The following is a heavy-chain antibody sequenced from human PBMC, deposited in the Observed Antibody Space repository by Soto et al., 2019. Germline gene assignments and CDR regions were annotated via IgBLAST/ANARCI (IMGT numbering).Heavy chain of an antibody. CDR2: ISSSSSTI. V-gene: IGHV3-48*02. CDR3: ARVTYYYDSSGYILDY. J-gene: IGHJ4*02. Sequence: PGGSLRLSCAASGFTFSSYSMNWVRQAPGKGLEWVSYISSSSSTIYYADSVKGRFTISRDNAKNSLYLQMNSLRDEDTAVYYCARVTYYYDSSGYILDYWGQGTRVTV. D-gene: IGHD3-22*01. CDR1: GFTFSSYS.